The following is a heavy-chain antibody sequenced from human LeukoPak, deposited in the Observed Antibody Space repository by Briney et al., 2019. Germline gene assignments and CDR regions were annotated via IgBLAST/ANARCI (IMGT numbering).Heavy chain of an antibody. J-gene: IGHJ5*01. Sequence: SETLTLTCTVSGDSITSYYWSWIRQPPGKGLEWIGSMSYSGSTNYNPSLKGRVTMPVDTTKNQFSLRLISVTAADTAVYYCARRRAEGGSNGHYNWFDPWGPGSL. CDR2: MSYSGST. CDR1: GDSITSYY. V-gene: IGHV4-59*08. CDR3: ARRRAEGGSNGHYNWFDP. D-gene: IGHD6-13*01.